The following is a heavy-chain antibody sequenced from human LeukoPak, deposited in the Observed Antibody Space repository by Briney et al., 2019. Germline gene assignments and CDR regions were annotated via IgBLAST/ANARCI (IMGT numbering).Heavy chain of an antibody. J-gene: IGHJ4*02. CDR2: VSSSTAYI. D-gene: IGHD6-6*01. CDR1: GFTFRSYT. Sequence: GSLRLSCAASGFTFRSYTMNWVRQAPGKGLEWVSSVSSSTAYIYYADPLRGRFTISRDNAGNSLFLQMDSLRAEDTAVYYCAREVPYSSSYDYWGQGTLVTVSS. CDR3: AREVPYSSSYDY. V-gene: IGHV3-21*01.